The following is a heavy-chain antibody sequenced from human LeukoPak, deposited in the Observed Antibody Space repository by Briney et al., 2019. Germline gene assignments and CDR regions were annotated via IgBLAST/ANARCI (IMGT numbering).Heavy chain of an antibody. CDR2: IYPGDSNT. CDR3: ARRVVGATYYYYYGMDV. D-gene: IGHD1-26*01. V-gene: IGHV5-51*01. J-gene: IGHJ6*02. CDR1: GYSFATYW. Sequence: GESLKISCQGSGYSFATYWIGWVRQMPGKGLEWMGIIYPGDSNTRYSPSFQGQVTISADKSISTAYLQWSSLKASDTAMYFCARRVVGATYYYYYGMDVWGQGTTVTVSS.